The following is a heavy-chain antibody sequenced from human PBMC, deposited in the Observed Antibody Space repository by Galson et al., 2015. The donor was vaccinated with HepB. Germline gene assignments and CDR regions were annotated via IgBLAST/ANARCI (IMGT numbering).Heavy chain of an antibody. CDR2: ISYGSHK. CDR1: GFIFSNYG. Sequence: SLRLSCAASGFIFSNYGMHWVRQAPGKGLEWVAAISYGSHKYHADSVRGRFTISRDNSKNTLYLQMNGLSADDTAVYSCARDPREQWLVPTFLFDSWGQGTLVTVSS. D-gene: IGHD6-19*01. V-gene: IGHV3-30*03. CDR3: ARDPREQWLVPTFLFDS. J-gene: IGHJ4*02.